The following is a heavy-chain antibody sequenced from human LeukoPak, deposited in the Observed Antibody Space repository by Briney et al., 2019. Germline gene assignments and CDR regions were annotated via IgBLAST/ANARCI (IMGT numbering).Heavy chain of an antibody. J-gene: IGHJ5*02. Sequence: GGPLRLSCAASGFIFSSYGMHWVRQAPGKGLEWVAFIRHDGSNKYYADSVKGRFTISRDNSKNTLYLQMNSLRAEDTAVYYCAKSLYGDVNWFDPWGQGTLVTVSS. CDR1: GFIFSSYG. D-gene: IGHD4-17*01. V-gene: IGHV3-30*02. CDR3: AKSLYGDVNWFDP. CDR2: IRHDGSNK.